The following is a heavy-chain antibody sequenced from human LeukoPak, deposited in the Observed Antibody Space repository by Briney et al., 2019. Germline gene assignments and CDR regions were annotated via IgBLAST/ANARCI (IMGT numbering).Heavy chain of an antibody. CDR3: AELGITMIGGV. D-gene: IGHD3-10*02. CDR1: GFTFSSYN. J-gene: IGHJ6*04. CDR2: ISSSGSTI. V-gene: IGHV3-48*04. Sequence: QSGGSLRLSCVVSGFTFSSYNMNWVRQAPGKGLEWVSYISSSGSTIYYADSVKGRFTISRDNAKNSLYLQMNSLRAEDTAVYYCAELGITMIGGVWGKGTTVTISS.